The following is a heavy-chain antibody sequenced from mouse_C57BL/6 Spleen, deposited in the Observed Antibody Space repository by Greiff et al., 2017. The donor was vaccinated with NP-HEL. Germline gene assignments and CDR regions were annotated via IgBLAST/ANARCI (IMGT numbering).Heavy chain of an antibody. J-gene: IGHJ2*01. D-gene: IGHD2-4*01. CDR1: GYTFTDYN. Sequence: VHVKQSGPELVKPGASVKMSCKASGYTFTDYNMHWVKQSHGKSLEWIGYINPNNGGTSYNQKFKGKATLTVNKSSSTAYMELRSLTSEDSAVYYGARMTGFYYDYGFDYWGQGTTLTVSS. V-gene: IGHV1-22*01. CDR3: ARMTGFYYDYGFDY. CDR2: INPNNGGT.